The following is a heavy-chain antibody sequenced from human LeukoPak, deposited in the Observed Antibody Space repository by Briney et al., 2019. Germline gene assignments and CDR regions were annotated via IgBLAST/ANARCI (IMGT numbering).Heavy chain of an antibody. D-gene: IGHD3-22*01. CDR1: GYTFTNYA. CDR3: ARDPAGGDSSGYYYY. Sequence: ASVKVSCTASGYTFTNYAISWVRQAPGQGLEWMGWISAYNGDTNYAQKLQGRVTMTTDTSTSTAYMELRSLRSDDTAVYYCARDPAGGDSSGYYYYWGQGTLVTVSS. CDR2: ISAYNGDT. J-gene: IGHJ4*02. V-gene: IGHV1-18*01.